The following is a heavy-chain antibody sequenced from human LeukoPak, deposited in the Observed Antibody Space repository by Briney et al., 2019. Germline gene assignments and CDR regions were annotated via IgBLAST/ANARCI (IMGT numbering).Heavy chain of an antibody. CDR3: ARDSSIMITFGGVIEPRDDAFDI. CDR1: GFTVSSNY. Sequence: GGSLRLSCAASGFTVSSNYMSWVRQATGKGLEWVSVIYSGGGTYYADSVKGRFTISRDNSKNTLYLQMSSLRVEDTAVYYCARDSSIMITFGGVIEPRDDAFDIWGQGTMVTVSS. V-gene: IGHV3-53*01. CDR2: IYSGGGT. D-gene: IGHD3-16*02. J-gene: IGHJ3*02.